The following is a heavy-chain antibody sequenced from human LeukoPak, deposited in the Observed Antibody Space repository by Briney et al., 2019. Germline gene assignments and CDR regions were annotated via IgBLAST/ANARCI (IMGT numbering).Heavy chain of an antibody. CDR3: AKAPIYDSSGPPLRY. CDR2: IRYDGSNK. CDR1: GFTFSSYG. J-gene: IGHJ4*02. V-gene: IGHV3-30*02. Sequence: GGSLRLSCAASGFTFSSYGMHWVRQAPGKGLEWVAFIRYDGSNKYYADSVKGRFTISRDNSKNTLYLQMNSLRAEDTAVYYCAKAPIYDSSGPPLRYWGQGTLVTVSS. D-gene: IGHD3-22*01.